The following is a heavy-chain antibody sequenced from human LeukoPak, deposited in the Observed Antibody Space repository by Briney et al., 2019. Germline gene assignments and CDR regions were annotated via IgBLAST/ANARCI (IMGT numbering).Heavy chain of an antibody. D-gene: IGHD1-7*01. CDR3: ATFTGTTAY. Sequence: ASVKVSCKASGYVFTTYHIHWVRQAPGQGLELVGWINPSTGGANHLQKFQGRVTMTRDTSIATAYMELSALRSDDTALYFCATFTGTTAYWGQGTLVTASS. J-gene: IGHJ4*02. V-gene: IGHV1-2*02. CDR2: INPSTGGA. CDR1: GYVFTTYH.